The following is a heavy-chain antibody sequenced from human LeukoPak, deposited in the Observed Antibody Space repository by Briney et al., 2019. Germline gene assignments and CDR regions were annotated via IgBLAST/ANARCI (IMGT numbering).Heavy chain of an antibody. CDR2: IWYDGSNK. Sequence: GGSLRPSCAASGFTFSSYGMYWVRQAPGKGLECVAVIWYDGSNKYYADSVKGRFTISRDNSKNTLYLQMNSLRAEDTAVYYCARGGDSGYDYADYWGQGTLVIVSS. CDR1: GFTFSSYG. V-gene: IGHV3-33*01. D-gene: IGHD5-12*01. CDR3: ARGGDSGYDYADY. J-gene: IGHJ4*02.